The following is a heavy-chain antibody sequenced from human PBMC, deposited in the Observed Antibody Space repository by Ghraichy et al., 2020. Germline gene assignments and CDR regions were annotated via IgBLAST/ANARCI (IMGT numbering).Heavy chain of an antibody. CDR3: ARDRHYDFWSGHDAFDI. CDR2: IYYSGST. V-gene: IGHV4-59*01. D-gene: IGHD3-3*01. Sequence: SETLSLTCTVSGGSISSYYWSWIRPPPGKGLEWIGYIYYSGSTNYNPSLKSRVTISVDTSKNQFSLKLSSVTAADTAVYYCARDRHYDFWSGHDAFDIWGQGTMVTVSS. J-gene: IGHJ3*02. CDR1: GGSISSYY.